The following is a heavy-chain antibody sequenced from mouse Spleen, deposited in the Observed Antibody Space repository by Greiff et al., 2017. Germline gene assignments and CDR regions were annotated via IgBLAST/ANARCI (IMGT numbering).Heavy chain of an antibody. J-gene: IGHJ1*01. Sequence: QVHVKQSGAELVRPGASVTLSCKASGYTFTDYEMHWVKQTPVHGLEWIGAIDPETGGTAYNQKFKGKAILTADKSSSTAYMELRSLTSEDSAVYYCTSPIHWYFDVWGAGTTVTVSS. CDR2: IDPETGGT. CDR3: TSPIHWYFDV. CDR1: GYTFTDYE. V-gene: IGHV1-15*01.